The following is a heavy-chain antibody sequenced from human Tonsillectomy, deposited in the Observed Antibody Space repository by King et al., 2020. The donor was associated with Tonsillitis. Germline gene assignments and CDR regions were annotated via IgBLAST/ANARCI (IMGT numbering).Heavy chain of an antibody. CDR1: GFSLSTSGVT. D-gene: IGHD5-18*01. Sequence: TLKESGPTLVKPTQTLTLTCTFSGFSLSTSGVTMGWIRQPPGQALEWLALIYWNDDKRYSPSLKSRLTITKDTSKNQVVLRMTNMDPVDTATYFCARRLLIDSGYSYGLDFWGHGTLVTVSS. J-gene: IGHJ4*01. CDR3: ARRLLIDSGYSYGLDF. CDR2: IYWNDDK. V-gene: IGHV2-5*01.